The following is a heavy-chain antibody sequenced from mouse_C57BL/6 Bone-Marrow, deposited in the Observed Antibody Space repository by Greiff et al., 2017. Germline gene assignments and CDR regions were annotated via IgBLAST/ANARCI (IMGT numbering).Heavy chain of an antibody. CDR1: GFNIKDDY. Sequence: VQLQQSGAELVRPGASVKLSCTASGFNIKDDYMHWVKQRPEQGLEWIGWIDPENGDTEYASKFQGKATIPADTSSNTAYLQLSSLTSEDTAVYYCITGRLYYFDYWGQGTTLTVSS. CDR2: IDPENGDT. J-gene: IGHJ2*01. V-gene: IGHV14-4*01. CDR3: ITGRLYYFDY.